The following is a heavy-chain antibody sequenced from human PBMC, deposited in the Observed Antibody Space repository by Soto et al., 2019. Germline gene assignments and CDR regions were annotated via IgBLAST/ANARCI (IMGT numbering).Heavy chain of an antibody. CDR3: AKGPYSTSDILTGYDKGEDY. J-gene: IGHJ4*02. CDR1: GFTFSSYA. D-gene: IGHD3-9*01. Sequence: EVQLLESGGGLVQPGGSLRLSCAASGFTFSSYAMSWVRQAPGKGLEWVSAISGSGGSTYYADSVKGRFTISRDNSKNTLYLQMNSLRAEDTAVYYCAKGPYSTSDILTGYDKGEDYWCQGTLVTVSS. V-gene: IGHV3-23*01. CDR2: ISGSGGST.